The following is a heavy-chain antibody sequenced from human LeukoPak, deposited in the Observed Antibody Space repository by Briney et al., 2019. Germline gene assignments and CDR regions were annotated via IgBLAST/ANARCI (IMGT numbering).Heavy chain of an antibody. D-gene: IGHD1-26*01. CDR3: ARHEVSVGAFDI. V-gene: IGHV4-39*01. CDR1: GGSISSSSYY. CDR2: IYYSGGT. J-gene: IGHJ3*02. Sequence: SETLSLTCTVSGGSISSSSYYWGWIRQPPGKGLEWIGSIYYSGGTYYNPSLKSRVTISVDTSKNQFSLKLSSVTAADTAVYYCARHEVSVGAFDIWGRGTMVTVSS.